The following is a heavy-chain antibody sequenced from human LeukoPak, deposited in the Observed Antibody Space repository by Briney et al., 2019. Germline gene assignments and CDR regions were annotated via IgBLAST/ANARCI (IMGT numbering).Heavy chain of an antibody. CDR1: GGPISSSPYY. Sequence: SETLSLTCTVSGGPISSSPYYWGWIRQPPGKGLEWIGSIYYSGTTHYSPSLESRVTISVDTSKNQFSLKLASVTAADTAVYYCARTKTYYYDSSGYTDYFDYWGQGTLVTVSS. CDR2: IYYSGTT. D-gene: IGHD3-22*01. V-gene: IGHV4-39*07. J-gene: IGHJ4*02. CDR3: ARTKTYYYDSSGYTDYFDY.